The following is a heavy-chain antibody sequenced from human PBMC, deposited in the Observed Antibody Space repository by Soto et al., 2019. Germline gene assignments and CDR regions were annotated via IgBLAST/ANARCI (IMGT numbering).Heavy chain of an antibody. D-gene: IGHD6-6*01. CDR2: INSDGSST. CDR1: GFTFNTYW. CDR3: ASRSSSSGFDY. V-gene: IGHV3-74*01. Sequence: EVQLVESGGGLVQPGGSLRLSCAASGFTFNTYWMHWVRQAPGKGLVWVSRINSDGSSTNYADSVKGRFTISRDNAKNTLYLQMNSLRDEDTAVYYCASRSSSSGFDYWGQGTLVTVSS. J-gene: IGHJ4*02.